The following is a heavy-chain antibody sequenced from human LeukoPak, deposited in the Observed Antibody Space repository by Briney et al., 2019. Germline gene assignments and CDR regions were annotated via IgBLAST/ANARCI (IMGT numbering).Heavy chain of an antibody. V-gene: IGHV4-34*01. CDR1: GGSFSGYY. J-gene: IGHJ5*02. CDR3: ARDKGHDWFDP. Sequence: SDTLSLTCAVYGGSFSGYYWSWIRQPPGKGLEWIGEINHSGSTNYNPSLKSRVTISVDTSKNQFSLKLSSVTAADTAVYYCARDKGHDWFDPRGQGTLVTVSS. CDR2: INHSGST.